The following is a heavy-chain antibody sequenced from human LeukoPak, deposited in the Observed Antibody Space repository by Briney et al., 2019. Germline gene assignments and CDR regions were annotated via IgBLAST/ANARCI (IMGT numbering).Heavy chain of an antibody. Sequence: GASVKVSCKASGYTFTSYGISWVRQAPGQGLEWMGWISAYNGNTNYAQKLQGRVTMTTDTSTSTAYMELRSLRSDDTAVYYCASTQKIVEMATIGYYFDYWGQGTLVTISS. CDR2: ISAYNGNT. V-gene: IGHV1-18*01. J-gene: IGHJ4*02. D-gene: IGHD5-24*01. CDR3: ASTQKIVEMATIGYYFDY. CDR1: GYTFTSYG.